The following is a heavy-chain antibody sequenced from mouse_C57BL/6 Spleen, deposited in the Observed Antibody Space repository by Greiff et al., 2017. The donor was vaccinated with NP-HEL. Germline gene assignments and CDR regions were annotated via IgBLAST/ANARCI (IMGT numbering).Heavy chain of an antibody. CDR2: IWSGGST. D-gene: IGHD2-1*01. V-gene: IGHV2-2*01. CDR3: ARCYYGNYSAWFAY. J-gene: IGHJ3*01. Sequence: QVQLKESGPGLVQPSQSLSITCTVSGFSLTSYGVHWVRQSPGKGLEWLGVIWSGGSTDYNAAFISRLSISKDNSKSQVFFKMNSLQADDTAIYYCARCYYGNYSAWFAYWGQGTLVTVSA. CDR1: GFSLTSYG.